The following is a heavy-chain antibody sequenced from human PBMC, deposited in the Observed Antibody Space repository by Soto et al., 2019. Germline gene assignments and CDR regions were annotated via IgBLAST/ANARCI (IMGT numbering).Heavy chain of an antibody. V-gene: IGHV1-69*06. Sequence: QVQLVQSGAEVKKPGSSVKVSCKASGGTFSSYAISWVRQAPGQGLEWMGGIIPIFGTANYAQKFQGRVTITADKSTSTAYMKLSSQRSEDTAVYYCASPTREWLPPARDYYYGMDVWGQGTTVTVSS. J-gene: IGHJ6*02. CDR1: GGTFSSYA. D-gene: IGHD3-3*01. CDR2: IIPIFGTA. CDR3: ASPTREWLPPARDYYYGMDV.